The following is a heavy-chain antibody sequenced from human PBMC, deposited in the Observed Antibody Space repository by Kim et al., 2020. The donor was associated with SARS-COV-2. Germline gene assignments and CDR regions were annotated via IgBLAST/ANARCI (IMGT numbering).Heavy chain of an antibody. Sequence: GGSLRLSCAASGLPFSASGMHWVRQAPGKGLEWVAMIWSDGSKEYYAVSVNGRFTISRDNSKNTVYLQMNSLRAEDTAVYYCARDKGERYSDYWGQGTLVIVS. D-gene: IGHD3-16*01. CDR3: ARDKGERYSDY. J-gene: IGHJ4*02. CDR1: GLPFSASG. CDR2: IWSDGSKE. V-gene: IGHV3-33*01.